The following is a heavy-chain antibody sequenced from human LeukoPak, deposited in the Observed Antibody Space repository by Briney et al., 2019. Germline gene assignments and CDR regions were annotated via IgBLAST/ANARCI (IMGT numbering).Heavy chain of an antibody. CDR3: AGKVGAGFDY. CDR2: IYYSGST. D-gene: IGHD1-26*01. V-gene: IGHV4-39*07. J-gene: IGHJ4*02. Sequence: PSETLSLTCTVSGGSISSSSYYWGWIRQPPGKGLEWIGSIYYSGSTYYNPSLKSRVTISVDTSKNQFSLKLSSVTAADTAVYYCAGKVGAGFDYWGQGTLVTVSS. CDR1: GGSISSSSYY.